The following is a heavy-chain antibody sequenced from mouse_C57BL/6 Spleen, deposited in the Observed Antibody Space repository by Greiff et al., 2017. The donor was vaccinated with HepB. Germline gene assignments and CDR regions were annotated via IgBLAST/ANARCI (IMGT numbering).Heavy chain of an antibody. CDR1: GYTFTEYT. D-gene: IGHD1-1*01. J-gene: IGHJ2*01. CDR2: FYPGSGSI. CDR3: ARHGAPITTVVATVDYFDY. Sequence: QVQLQQSGAELVKPGASVKLSCKASGYTFTEYTIHWVKQRSGQGLEWIGWFYPGSGSIKYNEKFKDKATLTADKSSSTVYMELSRLTSEDSAVYVCARHGAPITTVVATVDYFDYWGQGTTLTVSS. V-gene: IGHV1-62-2*01.